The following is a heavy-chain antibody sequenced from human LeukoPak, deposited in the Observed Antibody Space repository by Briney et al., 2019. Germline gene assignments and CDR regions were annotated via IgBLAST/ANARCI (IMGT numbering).Heavy chain of an antibody. Sequence: PSETLSLTCTVSGGSIRSHYWSWIRQPPGRGLEWIGHIYYSGSTNYNPSLKSRVTISVDTSKNQFSLKLSSVTAADTAVYYCARGVPDFRNDRYTFHFDDWGQGTLVTVSS. CDR1: GGSIRSHY. D-gene: IGHD3-16*02. V-gene: IGHV4-59*11. CDR3: ARGVPDFRNDRYTFHFDD. CDR2: IYYSGST. J-gene: IGHJ4*02.